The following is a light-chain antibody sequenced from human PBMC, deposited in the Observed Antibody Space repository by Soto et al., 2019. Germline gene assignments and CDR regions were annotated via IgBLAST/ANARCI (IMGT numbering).Light chain of an antibody. CDR3: QQYGSSPRN. CDR1: QSVSSSY. CDR2: GAS. V-gene: IGKV3-20*01. J-gene: IGKJ3*01. Sequence: EIVLTQSPGTLSLSPGERATLSCRASQSVSSSYLAWYQQKPGQAPRLLIYGASSRATGIPDRFSGSGSGTNFTNTISSPESEDFAVYYGQQYGSSPRNFGPGTKVDIK.